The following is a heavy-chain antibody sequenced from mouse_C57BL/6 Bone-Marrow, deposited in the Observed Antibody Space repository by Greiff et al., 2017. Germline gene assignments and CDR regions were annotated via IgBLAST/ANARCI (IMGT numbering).Heavy chain of an antibody. CDR2: INPSNGGT. V-gene: IGHV1-53*01. CDR1: GYTFTSYW. J-gene: IGHJ2*01. Sequence: VKLQQPGTELVKPGASVKLSCKASGYTFTSYWMHWVKQRPGQGLEWIGNINPSNGGTNYNEKFKSKATLTVDKSSSTAYMQLSSLTSEYSAVYYCARLYYSNYVGNYFDYWGQGTTLTVSS. D-gene: IGHD2-5*01. CDR3: ARLYYSNYVGNYFDY.